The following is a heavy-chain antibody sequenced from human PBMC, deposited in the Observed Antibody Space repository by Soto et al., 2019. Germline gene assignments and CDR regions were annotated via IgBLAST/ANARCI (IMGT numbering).Heavy chain of an antibody. V-gene: IGHV3-48*01. Sequence: GGSLRLSCAASGFTFSSYSMNWVRQAPWKGLEWVSYITSSSSSIYYADSVKGRFTISRDNAKNSLYLQMNSLRAEDTAVYYCASLVDPLYYFDYWGQGTLVTVSS. J-gene: IGHJ4*02. CDR3: ASLVDPLYYFDY. CDR1: GFTFSSYS. CDR2: ITSSSSSI. D-gene: IGHD1-26*01.